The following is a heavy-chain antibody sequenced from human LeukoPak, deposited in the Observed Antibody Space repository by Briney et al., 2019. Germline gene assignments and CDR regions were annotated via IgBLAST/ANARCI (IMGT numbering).Heavy chain of an antibody. CDR1: GYNFTDYY. D-gene: IGHD6-6*01. J-gene: IGHJ3*02. V-gene: IGHV1-2*02. CDR3: ARDRGEVAARSDAFDI. Sequence: ASVKVSCKASGYNFTDYYIHWVRQAPGQGLEWMGWINPKSGGTNYAQKFRGRVTMTRDTSIGTAYMELSRLRSDDTAVYYCARDRGEVAARSDAFDIWGQGTMVTVSS. CDR2: INPKSGGT.